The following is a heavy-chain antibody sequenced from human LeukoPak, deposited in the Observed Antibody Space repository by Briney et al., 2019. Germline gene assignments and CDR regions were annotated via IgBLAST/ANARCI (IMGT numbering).Heavy chain of an antibody. CDR2: INHSGST. Sequence: SETLSLTCAVYGGSFSGYYWSWIRQPPRKGLEWIGEINHSGSTNYNPSLKSRVTISVDTSKNQFSLKLSSVTAADTAVYYCVYYYGSGSVEYWGQGTLVTVSS. J-gene: IGHJ4*02. CDR1: GGSFSGYY. CDR3: VYYYGSGSVEY. D-gene: IGHD3-10*01. V-gene: IGHV4-34*01.